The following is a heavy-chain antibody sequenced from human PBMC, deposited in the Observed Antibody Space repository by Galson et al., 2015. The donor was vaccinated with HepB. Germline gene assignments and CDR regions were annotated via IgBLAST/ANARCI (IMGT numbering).Heavy chain of an antibody. Sequence: ETLSLTCTVSGGSISSSSYYWGWIRQPPGEGLEWIGSIYYSGSTYYNPSLKSRVTISVDTSKNQFSLKLSSVTAADTAVYYCARRGATTVISTRTHYWYFDLWGRGTLVTVSS. D-gene: IGHD4-17*01. V-gene: IGHV4-39*01. J-gene: IGHJ2*01. CDR1: GGSISSSSYY. CDR3: ARRGATTVISTRTHYWYFDL. CDR2: IYYSGST.